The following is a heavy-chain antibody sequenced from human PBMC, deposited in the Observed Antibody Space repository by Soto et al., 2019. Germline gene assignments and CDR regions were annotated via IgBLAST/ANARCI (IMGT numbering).Heavy chain of an antibody. CDR2: IVPMYDSV. V-gene: IGHV1-69*06. CDR3: ATWGHYSVSYCFDY. D-gene: IGHD1-26*01. J-gene: IGHJ4*02. CDR1: GGAQNTYT. Sequence: GALLKRSWKAAGGAQNTYTINRVRQEPGRRLEWVGQIVPMYDSVNYAENFQGRVTITADKSTKTSFMELTSLKSEDTALYFCATWGHYSVSYCFDYWGQRTLVTVYS.